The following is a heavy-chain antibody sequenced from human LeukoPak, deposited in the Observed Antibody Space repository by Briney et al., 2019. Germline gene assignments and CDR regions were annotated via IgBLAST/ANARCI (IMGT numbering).Heavy chain of an antibody. Sequence: SETLSLTCTVSGGSISSDYYWGWIRQPPGKGLEWIGSVHHSGRTYYNPSLKSRVTISVDTSRNQFSLKLNSVTAADTAVYYCARDHLANLASRLFDPWGQGSLVTVSS. CDR3: ARDHLANLASRLFDP. D-gene: IGHD3-3*01. CDR2: VHHSGRT. J-gene: IGHJ5*02. V-gene: IGHV4-38-2*02. CDR1: GGSISSDYY.